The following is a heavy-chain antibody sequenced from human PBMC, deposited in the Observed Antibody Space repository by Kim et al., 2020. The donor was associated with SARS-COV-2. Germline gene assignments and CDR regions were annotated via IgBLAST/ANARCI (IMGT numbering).Heavy chain of an antibody. V-gene: IGHV4-34*01. Sequence: STNYNPSLKSRVTISVDTSKNQCSLKLSSVTAADTAVYYCARDRVDGMDVWGQGTTVTVSS. CDR3: ARDRVDGMDV. CDR2: ST. J-gene: IGHJ6*02.